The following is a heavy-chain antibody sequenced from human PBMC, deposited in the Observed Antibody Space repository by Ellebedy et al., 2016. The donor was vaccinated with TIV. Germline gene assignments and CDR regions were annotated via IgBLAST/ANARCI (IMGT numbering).Heavy chain of an antibody. J-gene: IGHJ4*02. CDR1: GGSFSDFY. CDR3: ARVFRTDDFIDF. Sequence: SETLSLTXAVYGGSFSDFYWSWIRQPPGKGLEWIADINHRGSTNFNPSLKSRVTISVDTSKNQFSLRLSSVTAADTVVYYCARVFRTDDFIDFWGQGTLVTVSS. CDR2: INHRGST. V-gene: IGHV4-34*01. D-gene: IGHD3/OR15-3a*01.